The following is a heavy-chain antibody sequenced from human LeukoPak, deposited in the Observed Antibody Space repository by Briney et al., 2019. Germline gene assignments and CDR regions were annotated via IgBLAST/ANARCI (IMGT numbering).Heavy chain of an antibody. V-gene: IGHV1-18*01. Sequence: ASVKVSCKASGYTFTSYGISWVRQAPGQGLEWMGWISAYNDNPKYAQKIQGRVTMTRDTSTSTAYMELWSLRSDDTGVYYCVRDEQWLVDYWGQGTLVTVSS. CDR3: VRDEQWLVDY. J-gene: IGHJ4*02. CDR1: GYTFTSYG. D-gene: IGHD6-19*01. CDR2: ISAYNDNP.